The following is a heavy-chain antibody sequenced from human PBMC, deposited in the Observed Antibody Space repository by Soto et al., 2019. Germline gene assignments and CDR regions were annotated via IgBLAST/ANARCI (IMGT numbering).Heavy chain of an antibody. Sequence: QARLVQSGAEVRKPGSSVKVSCKVTGGTSTRYAINWVRQAPGQGLEWMGGIVPMFGTSKYAQKFQGRVTITAHTSTNIAYMELRSLRSEDTAVYYCNRGSEYDFWSGYLWGQGTLVSVSS. CDR3: NRGSEYDFWSGYL. D-gene: IGHD3-3*01. CDR1: GGTSTRYA. CDR2: IVPMFGTS. J-gene: IGHJ4*02. V-gene: IGHV1-69*06.